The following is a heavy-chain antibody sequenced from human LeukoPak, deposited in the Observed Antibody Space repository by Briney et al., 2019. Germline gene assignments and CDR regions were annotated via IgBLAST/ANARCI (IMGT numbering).Heavy chain of an antibody. J-gene: IGHJ4*02. CDR1: GFTFSGYW. CDR2: IKQDGSEK. V-gene: IGHV3-7*04. D-gene: IGHD3-22*01. CDR3: ARGTDSSGSNSNYYFEY. Sequence: QTGGSLRLSCATSGFTFSGYWMTWVRQAPGKGLEWVANIKQDGSEKHYVDPVEGRFTISRDNARNSLYLQMNSLRAEDTAVYYCARGTDSSGSNSNYYFEYWGQGTLVTVSS.